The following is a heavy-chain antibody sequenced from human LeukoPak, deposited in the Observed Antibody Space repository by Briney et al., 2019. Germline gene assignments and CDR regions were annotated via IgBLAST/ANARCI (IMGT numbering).Heavy chain of an antibody. J-gene: IGHJ4*02. CDR2: IDYSAAT. CDR3: ARDRRGYYDSSGHFDY. V-gene: IGHV4-61*01. D-gene: IGHD3-22*01. Sequence: PSETLSLTCTVSGDSVSSDNYYWSWIRPPPGQGLEWIAYIDYSAATKFNPSLKSRVTITLDTTQNPFSLKLSSVTAADMGVDYCARDRRGYYDSSGHFDYWGQGTLVTVSS. CDR1: GDSVSSDNYY.